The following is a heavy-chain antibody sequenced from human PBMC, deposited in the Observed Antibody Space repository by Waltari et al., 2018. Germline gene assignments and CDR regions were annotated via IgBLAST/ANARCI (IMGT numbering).Heavy chain of an antibody. CDR3: AREGGVVADYYYYYGMDV. V-gene: IGHV1-2*02. CDR2: INPNSGGT. Sequence: QVQLVQSGAEVKKPGASVKVSCKASGYTFTGYYMHWVRQAPGQGLEWMGWINPNSGGTNNAQKFQGRGTMTRDTSISTAYMELSRLRSDDTAVYYCAREGGVVADYYYYYGMDVWGQGTTVTVSS. J-gene: IGHJ6*02. D-gene: IGHD2-15*01. CDR1: GYTFTGYY.